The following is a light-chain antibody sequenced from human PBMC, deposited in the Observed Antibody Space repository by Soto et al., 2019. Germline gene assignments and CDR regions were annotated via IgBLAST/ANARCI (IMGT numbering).Light chain of an antibody. Sequence: DIQLTQSPSFLSASVGDRVTITCRASQGISSYLAWYQQKPGKAPKLLIYAASTCQSGVPSRFSGSGSGTEFTLPVCLLQTEDYAKDYCQHLNRYSFTVGRGTKVDIK. CDR2: AAS. V-gene: IGKV1-9*01. CDR3: QHLNRYSFT. CDR1: QGISSY. J-gene: IGKJ3*01.